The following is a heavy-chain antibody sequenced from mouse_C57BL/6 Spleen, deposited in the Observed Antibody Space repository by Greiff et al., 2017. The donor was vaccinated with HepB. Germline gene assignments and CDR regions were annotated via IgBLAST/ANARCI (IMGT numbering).Heavy chain of an antibody. CDR2: ISYDGSN. V-gene: IGHV3-6*01. CDR3: ARDYDAPY. D-gene: IGHD2-12*01. J-gene: IGHJ3*01. CDR1: GYSITSGYY. Sequence: EVQLQESGPGLVKPSQSLSLTCSVTGYSITSGYYWNWIRQFPGNKLEWMGYISYDGSNNYNPSLKNRISITRDTSKNQFFLKLNSVTTEDTATYYCARDYDAPYWGQGTLVTVSA.